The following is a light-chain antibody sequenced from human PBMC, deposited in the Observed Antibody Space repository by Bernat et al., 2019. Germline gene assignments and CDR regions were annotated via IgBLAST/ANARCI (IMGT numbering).Light chain of an antibody. CDR3: QQRAVWPPLT. V-gene: IGKV3-11*01. CDR1: QSVSGF. CDR2: DAS. Sequence: EVVLTQSPATLSLSSGESATLSCRASQSVSGFLARYQQKPGQAPRLLIYDASNSATGIPARFSGSGSGTDFTLTISSLEPEDFAVYYCQQRAVWPPLTFGGGTKVEIK. J-gene: IGKJ4*01.